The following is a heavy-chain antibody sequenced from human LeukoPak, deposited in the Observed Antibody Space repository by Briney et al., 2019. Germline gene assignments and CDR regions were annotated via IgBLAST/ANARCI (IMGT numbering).Heavy chain of an antibody. CDR1: GGTFSSYA. J-gene: IGHJ4*02. CDR2: IIPIFGTA. V-gene: IGHV1-69*05. Sequence: GASVKVSCKASGGTFSSYAISWVRQAPGQGLEWIGGIIPIFGTANYAQKFQGRVTITTDESTSTAYMELSSLRSEDTAVYYCAREGPLTSSSIAARPFDYWGQGTLVTVSS. CDR3: AREGPLTSSSIAARPFDY. D-gene: IGHD6-6*01.